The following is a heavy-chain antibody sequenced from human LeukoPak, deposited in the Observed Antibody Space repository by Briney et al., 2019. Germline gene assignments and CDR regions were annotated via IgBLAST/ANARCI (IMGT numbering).Heavy chain of an antibody. V-gene: IGHV4-39*01. CDR2: IHYSGST. CDR1: GGSISSSSYY. Sequence: PSETLSLTCTVSGGSISSSSYYWGWIRQPPGKGLEWIGSIHYSGSTYNNPSLNSRVTISVDMSKNQLSLKLSSVTAADTAVYYCARGRKQQLVRRSPRTDAFDIWGQGTMVTVSS. J-gene: IGHJ3*02. CDR3: ARGRKQQLVRRSPRTDAFDI. D-gene: IGHD6-13*01.